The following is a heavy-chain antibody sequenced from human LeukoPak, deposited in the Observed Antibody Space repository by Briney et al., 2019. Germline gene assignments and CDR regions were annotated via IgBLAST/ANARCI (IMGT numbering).Heavy chain of an antibody. CDR3: AKDYYYDSSGPEDY. CDR2: ISGSGGST. Sequence: GGSLRLSCAASGFTFSSYAMSWVRQAPGKGLEWVSAISGSGGSTYYADSVTGRFTISRDNSKNTLYLQMNSLRAEDTAVYYCAKDYYYDSSGPEDYWGQGTLVTVSS. J-gene: IGHJ4*02. D-gene: IGHD3-22*01. V-gene: IGHV3-23*01. CDR1: GFTFSSYA.